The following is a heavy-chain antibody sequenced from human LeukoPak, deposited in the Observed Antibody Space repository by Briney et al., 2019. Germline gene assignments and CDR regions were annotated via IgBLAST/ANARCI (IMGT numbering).Heavy chain of an antibody. Sequence: PSETLSLTCTVSGGSISSYHWIWIRQSPGKGLEWIGYIYYSGSTNYNPSLKSRVTISVDTSKNQFSLKLSSVTAADTAVYYCARGVPYDFWSGYYLGWFDPWGQGTLVTVSS. J-gene: IGHJ5*02. V-gene: IGHV4-59*01. D-gene: IGHD3-3*01. CDR2: IYYSGST. CDR1: GGSISSYH. CDR3: ARGVPYDFWSGYYLGWFDP.